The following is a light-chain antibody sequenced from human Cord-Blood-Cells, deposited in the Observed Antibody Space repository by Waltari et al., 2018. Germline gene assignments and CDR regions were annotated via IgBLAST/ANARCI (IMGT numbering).Light chain of an antibody. CDR3: CSYAGSSYVV. CDR1: SSDVGSYNL. J-gene: IGLJ2*01. V-gene: IGLV2-23*01. Sequence: QSALTQPASVSGSPGQSTTISCTGTSSDVGSYNLVSWYQQPPGKAPKLMIYEGSKRPSGVSNRFSGSKSGNTASLTISGLQAEDEADYYCCSYAGSSYVVFGGGTKLTVL. CDR2: EGS.